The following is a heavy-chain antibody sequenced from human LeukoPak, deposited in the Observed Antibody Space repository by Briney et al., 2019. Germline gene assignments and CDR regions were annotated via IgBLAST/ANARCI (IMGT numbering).Heavy chain of an antibody. V-gene: IGHV3-30*02. D-gene: IGHD6-13*01. Sequence: GGSLRLSCAASGFTFSSYGMHWVRQAPGKGLEWVAFIRYDGSNKYYADSVKGRFTISRDNSKNTLYLQMNSLRAEDTAVYYCAKDSLSRYSSSWYDYWGQGTLVTVS. CDR2: IRYDGSNK. CDR1: GFTFSSYG. J-gene: IGHJ4*02. CDR3: AKDSLSRYSSSWYDY.